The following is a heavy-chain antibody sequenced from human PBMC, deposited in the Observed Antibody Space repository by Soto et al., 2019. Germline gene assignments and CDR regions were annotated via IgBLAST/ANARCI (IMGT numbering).Heavy chain of an antibody. J-gene: IGHJ5*02. Sequence: QVQLVQSGAEVKKPGASVKVSCKASGYTFTSYGISWVRQDPGQGLEWMGWISAYNGNTNYAQKLQGRVTMTTDTSTSTAYMELRSLRSDDTAVYYCARDPEDTAMRSYNWFDPWGQGTLVTVSS. D-gene: IGHD5-18*01. V-gene: IGHV1-18*01. CDR3: ARDPEDTAMRSYNWFDP. CDR2: ISAYNGNT. CDR1: GYTFTSYG.